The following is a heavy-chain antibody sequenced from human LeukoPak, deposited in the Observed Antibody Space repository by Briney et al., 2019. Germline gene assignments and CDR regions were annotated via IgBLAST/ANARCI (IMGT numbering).Heavy chain of an antibody. CDR2: IYSGGSA. CDR1: GFTVSSKY. CDR3: ARDIAAAGYFDY. D-gene: IGHD6-13*01. J-gene: IGHJ4*02. V-gene: IGHV3-66*02. Sequence: GGSLRLSCAASGFTVSSKYMSWVRQAPGKGLEWVSVIYSGGSAYYADSVKGRFTISRDNSKNTLYLQMNSLRPEDTAVYYCARDIAAAGYFDYWGQGTLVTVSS.